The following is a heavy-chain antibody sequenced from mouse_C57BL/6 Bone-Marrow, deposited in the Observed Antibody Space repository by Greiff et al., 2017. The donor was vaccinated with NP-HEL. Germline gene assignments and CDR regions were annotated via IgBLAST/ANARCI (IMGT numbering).Heavy chain of an antibody. Sequence: QVQLKESGAELAKPGASVKLSCKASGYTFTSYWMHWVKQRPGQGLEWIGYINPSSGYTKYNQKFKDKATLTADKSSSPAYMQLSSLTYEASAVYYCASPLHFPWFAYWGQGTLFTVSA. CDR2: INPSSGYT. D-gene: IGHD6-1*01. V-gene: IGHV1-7*01. CDR1: GYTFTSYW. J-gene: IGHJ3*01. CDR3: ASPLHFPWFAY.